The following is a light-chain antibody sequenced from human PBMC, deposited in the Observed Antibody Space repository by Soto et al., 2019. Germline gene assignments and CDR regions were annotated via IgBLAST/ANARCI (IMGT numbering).Light chain of an antibody. V-gene: IGKV1-8*01. CDR1: QAISNY. CDR3: QQYYSYPLT. J-gene: IGKJ4*01. CDR2: GAS. Sequence: AIRMTQSPSSLSASTGDRVTITCRAGQAISNYLAWYQQRPGRAPRLLVFGASRLESGVPSRFSGSGSGTDFSLSIGRLQSEDFATYFCQQYYSYPLTFGGGTRVEI.